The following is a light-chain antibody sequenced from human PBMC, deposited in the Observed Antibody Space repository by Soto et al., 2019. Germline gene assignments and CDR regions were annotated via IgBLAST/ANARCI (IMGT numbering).Light chain of an antibody. CDR3: QQSYSTPST. CDR2: KAS. V-gene: IGKV1-5*03. Sequence: DIQMTQSPATLSGSVGERVTITCRASQTISSWLAWYQQKPGKAPKLLIYKASTLKSGVPSRFSGSGSGTDFTLTISSLQPEDFATYYCQQSYSTPSTFGQGTKVDIK. CDR1: QTISSW. J-gene: IGKJ1*01.